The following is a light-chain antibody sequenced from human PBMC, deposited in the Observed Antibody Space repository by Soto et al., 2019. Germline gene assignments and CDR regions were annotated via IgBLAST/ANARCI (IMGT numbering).Light chain of an antibody. CDR1: QSVSSSY. Sequence: EIVLTQSPGTLSLSPGERATLSCMASQSVSSSYLAWYQQKPGQAPRLLIYGASSRATGIPDRFSGSGSGTDFTLTISRLEPEDFAVYYCQQYGSSSITFGQGTRLENK. CDR2: GAS. V-gene: IGKV3-20*01. CDR3: QQYGSSSIT. J-gene: IGKJ5*01.